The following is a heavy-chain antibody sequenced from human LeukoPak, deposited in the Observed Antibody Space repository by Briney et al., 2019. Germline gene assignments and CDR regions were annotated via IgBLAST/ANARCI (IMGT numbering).Heavy chain of an antibody. J-gene: IGHJ4*02. CDR2: ISGSDDST. CDR3: TKAKYYHFDY. V-gene: IGHV3-23*01. CDR1: GFTYSSYG. D-gene: IGHD3-16*01. Sequence: GGSLRLSCVASGFTYSSYGMSWVRQAPGKGLEWVSAISGSDDSTYYADSVRGRFTISRDVSKNTLFLQMNSLRAEDTALYYCTKAKYYHFDYWGQGTLVTVSS.